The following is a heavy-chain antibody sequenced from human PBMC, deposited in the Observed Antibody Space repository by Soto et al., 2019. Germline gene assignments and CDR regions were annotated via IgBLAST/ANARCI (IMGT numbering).Heavy chain of an antibody. J-gene: IGHJ4*02. D-gene: IGHD1-26*01. Sequence: PSETLSLTCAVSGASISSAYWSWIRQPPGKGLECIGYIYYSGSTNYNPSLKSRVTMSVDTSRNQFSLELSSVTAADTAVYYCARSKGDTTPYIFGYWGQGALVTVSS. CDR1: GASISSAY. V-gene: IGHV4-59*01. CDR2: IYYSGST. CDR3: ARSKGDTTPYIFGY.